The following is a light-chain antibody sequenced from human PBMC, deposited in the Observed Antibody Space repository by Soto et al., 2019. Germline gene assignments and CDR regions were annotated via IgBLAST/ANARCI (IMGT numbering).Light chain of an antibody. V-gene: IGLV2-14*01. CDR3: CAYTSTSARV. CDR2: EVT. J-gene: IGLJ1*01. CDR1: SSDVGGYDY. Sequence: QSALTQPASVSGSPGQSITISCTGTSSDVGGYDYVSWYQQHPGKAPKLIIYEVTNRPSGVSNRFSGSKSGNTASLTISGLQAEDEADYYCCAYTSTSARVFGTGTKLTVL.